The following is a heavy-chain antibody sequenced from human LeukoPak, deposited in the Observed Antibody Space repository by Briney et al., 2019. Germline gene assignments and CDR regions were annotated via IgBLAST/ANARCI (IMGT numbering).Heavy chain of an antibody. Sequence: SETLSLTCTVSGGSISNYYWSWIRQPPGKGLEWIGYIHYTGSTNYNPSLKSRVTISVDTSKNQFSLKLSSVTAADTAVYYCARLSGYSSGHYYSDYWGQGTLVTVSS. J-gene: IGHJ4*02. CDR1: GGSISNYY. V-gene: IGHV4-59*01. CDR2: IHYTGST. D-gene: IGHD3-22*01. CDR3: ARLSGYSSGHYYSDY.